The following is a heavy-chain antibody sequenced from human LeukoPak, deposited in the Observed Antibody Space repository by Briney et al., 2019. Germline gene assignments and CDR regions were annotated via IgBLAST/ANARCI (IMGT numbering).Heavy chain of an antibody. CDR2: INHSGST. CDR3: ARGDGDTAMVNGFDY. Sequence: SETLSLTCAVYGGSFSGYYWSWIRQPPGKGLEWIGEINHSGSTNYNPSLKSRVTISVDTSKNQFSLKLSSVTAADTAVYYCARGDGDTAMVNGFDYWGQGTLVTVTS. D-gene: IGHD5-18*01. CDR1: GGSFSGYY. J-gene: IGHJ4*02. V-gene: IGHV4-34*01.